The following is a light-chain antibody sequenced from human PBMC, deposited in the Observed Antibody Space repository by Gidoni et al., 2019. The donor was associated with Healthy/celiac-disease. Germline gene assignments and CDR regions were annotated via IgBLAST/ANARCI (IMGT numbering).Light chain of an antibody. CDR3: QQSYSTPYT. CDR1: QSISSS. V-gene: IGKV1-39*01. Sequence: IQLTQSPSSLSASVADRVTITCRASQSISSSVNWYQQKPGKAPKLMNYAASSLQSGVPSRFSGSGSGTDFTLTISSLQPEDFATYYCQQSYSTPYTFGQGTKLEIK. CDR2: AAS. J-gene: IGKJ2*01.